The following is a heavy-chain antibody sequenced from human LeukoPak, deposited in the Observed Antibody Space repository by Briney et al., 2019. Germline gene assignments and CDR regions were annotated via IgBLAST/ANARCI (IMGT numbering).Heavy chain of an antibody. Sequence: SVTVSCKASGGTFSSYTISWVRQAPGQGLEWMGRIIPILGIANYAQKFQGRVTITADKSTSTAYMELSSLRSEDTALYYCARDLVYDSSGTMGYWGQGTLVTVSS. D-gene: IGHD3-22*01. CDR1: GGTFSSYT. J-gene: IGHJ4*02. V-gene: IGHV1-69*10. CDR2: IIPILGIA. CDR3: ARDLVYDSSGTMGY.